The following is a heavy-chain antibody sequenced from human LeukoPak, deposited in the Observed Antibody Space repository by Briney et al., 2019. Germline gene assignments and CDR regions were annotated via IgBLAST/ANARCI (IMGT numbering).Heavy chain of an antibody. D-gene: IGHD2-8*01. CDR2: ISSSSSYI. CDR3: ARGAVLMVYATYYFDY. J-gene: IGHJ4*02. CDR1: GFTFSSYS. V-gene: IGHV3-21*01. Sequence: GGSLRLSCAASGFTFSSYSMNWVRQAPGKGLEWVSSISSSSSYIYYADSVKGRFTISRDNAKNSLYLQMNSLRAEDTAVYYCARGAVLMVYATYYFDYWGQGTLVTVSS.